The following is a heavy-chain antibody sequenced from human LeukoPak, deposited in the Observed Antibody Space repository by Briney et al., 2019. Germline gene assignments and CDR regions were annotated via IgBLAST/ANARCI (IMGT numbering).Heavy chain of an antibody. CDR3: ARLGQQLILWFDP. Sequence: ASVKVSCKASGGTFSSYTISWVRQAPGQGLEWMGWINSYTEDTDYAQKFQGRVTMTIDTSTSTAYMELSSLTSADTAVYYCARLGQQLILWFDPWGQGTLVTVSS. J-gene: IGHJ5*02. CDR1: GGTFSSYT. CDR2: INSYTEDT. D-gene: IGHD6-13*01. V-gene: IGHV1-18*01.